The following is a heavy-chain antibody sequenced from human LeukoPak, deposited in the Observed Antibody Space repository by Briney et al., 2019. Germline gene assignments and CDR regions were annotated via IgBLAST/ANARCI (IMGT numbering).Heavy chain of an antibody. CDR2: IYYSGST. Sequence: SETPSLTCTVSGGSISSYYWSWIRQPPGKGLEWIGYIYYSGSTNYNPSLKSRVTISVDTSKNQFSLKLSSVTAADTAVYYCARELWFGESEYNWFDPWGQGTLVTVSS. V-gene: IGHV4-59*01. D-gene: IGHD3-10*01. CDR1: GGSISSYY. CDR3: ARELWFGESEYNWFDP. J-gene: IGHJ5*02.